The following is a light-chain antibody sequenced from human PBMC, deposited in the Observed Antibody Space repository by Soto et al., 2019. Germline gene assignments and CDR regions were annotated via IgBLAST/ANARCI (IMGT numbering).Light chain of an antibody. J-gene: IGLJ1*01. Sequence: QSALTQPASVSWSPGQSIAISCTGTSSDVGRYDYVSLYQHHPGKAPKLIIHEVSNRPSGVSDRFSGSKSGNTASLTISGFQSEDEADYYCQSYDSSLSGRGYVFGTGTKVTVL. V-gene: IGLV2-14*01. CDR1: SSDVGRYDY. CDR2: EVS. CDR3: QSYDSSLSGRGYV.